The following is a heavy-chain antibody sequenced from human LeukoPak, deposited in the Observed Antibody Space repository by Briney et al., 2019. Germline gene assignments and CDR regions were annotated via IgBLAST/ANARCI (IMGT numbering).Heavy chain of an antibody. V-gene: IGHV3-33*01. Sequence: GKSLRLSCAASGFNFSNYGIHWVRQAPGKGLEWVAVIWYDGSYKFYADSVKGRFTISRDNSKNTLYLQMDSLRAEDTAVYYCATQEGYDSGWYYFDYWGQGTLVTVSS. D-gene: IGHD6-19*01. J-gene: IGHJ4*02. CDR3: ATQEGYDSGWYYFDY. CDR1: GFNFSNYG. CDR2: IWYDGSYK.